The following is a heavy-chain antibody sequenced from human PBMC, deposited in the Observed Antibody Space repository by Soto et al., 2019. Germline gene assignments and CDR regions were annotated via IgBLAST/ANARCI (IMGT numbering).Heavy chain of an antibody. J-gene: IGHJ5*02. CDR2: SNANNGNT. CDR1: GYTFTSYG. V-gene: IGHV1-18*01. CDR3: ARVLPPFDP. Sequence: QVQLVQSGAEVKKPGASVKVSCKASGYTFTSYGISWVPQAPGQGLEWMGWSNANNGNTNYAQKLQGSVPITTDTSTNPAYMELWSLRTDDTAVYYCARVLPPFDPWGQGTLVTVSS.